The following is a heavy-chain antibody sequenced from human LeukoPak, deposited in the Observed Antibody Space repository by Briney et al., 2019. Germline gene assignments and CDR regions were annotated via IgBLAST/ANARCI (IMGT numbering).Heavy chain of an antibody. CDR3: VRDGSSGYYPKCFDY. D-gene: IGHD3-22*01. CDR2: IYYSGST. Sequence: SETLSLTCTVSGGSVSSDSHYWSWIRQPPGKGLEWIGYIYYSGSTNYNPSLKSRVTISVDTPKNQFSLKLSSVTAADTAVYYCVRDGSSGYYPKCFDYWGQGTLVTVSS. J-gene: IGHJ4*02. V-gene: IGHV4-61*01. CDR1: GGSVSSDSHY.